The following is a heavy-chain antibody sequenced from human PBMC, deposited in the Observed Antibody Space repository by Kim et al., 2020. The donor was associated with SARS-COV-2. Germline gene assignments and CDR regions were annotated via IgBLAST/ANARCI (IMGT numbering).Heavy chain of an antibody. J-gene: IGHJ4*02. CDR3: ARDRAYCGGDCYSGDFDY. CDR2: ISSSSSYT. V-gene: IGHV3-11*05. CDR1: GFTFSDYY. D-gene: IGHD2-21*02. Sequence: GGSLRLSCAASGFTFSDYYMSWIRQAPRKGLEWVSYISSSSSYTNYADSVKGRFTISRDNAKNSLYLQMNSLRAEDTAVYYCARDRAYCGGDCYSGDFDYWGQGTLVTVSS.